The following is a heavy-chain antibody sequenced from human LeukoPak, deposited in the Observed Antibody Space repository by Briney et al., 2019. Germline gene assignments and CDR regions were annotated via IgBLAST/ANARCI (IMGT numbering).Heavy chain of an antibody. Sequence: SETLSLTCAVSGGSISSSNWWSWVRQPPGKGLEWIGEIYHSGSTNYNPSLKSRVTISVDKSKNQFSLKLSFVTAADTAVYYCARVPYCSGGSCYWFDPWGQGTLVTVSS. CDR3: ARVPYCSGGSCYWFDP. CDR2: IYHSGST. J-gene: IGHJ5*02. D-gene: IGHD2-15*01. V-gene: IGHV4-4*02. CDR1: GGSISSSNW.